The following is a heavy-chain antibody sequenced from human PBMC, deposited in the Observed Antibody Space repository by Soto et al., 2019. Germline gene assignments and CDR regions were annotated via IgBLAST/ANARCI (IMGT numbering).Heavy chain of an antibody. CDR2: IYDSGTT. D-gene: IGHD4-17*01. J-gene: IGHJ4*02. CDR3: AKRNYGEEGYFFDF. Sequence: QVQLRESGPGLVRPSETLSLTCTVSGGSITGYDWSWIRQPPGKGLEWIGYIYDSGTTTYNAALKSRVTISADTSKNQFSLNLRPVTAADTAVYDCAKRNYGEEGYFFDFWGQGLLVTVSS. V-gene: IGHV4-59*08. CDR1: GGSITGYD.